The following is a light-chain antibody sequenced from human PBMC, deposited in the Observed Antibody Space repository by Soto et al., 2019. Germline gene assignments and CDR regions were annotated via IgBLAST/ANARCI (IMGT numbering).Light chain of an antibody. Sequence: EILLSQSPGVLSLSPGQRATLTCRASQSVKTSFAWYQQKTGQPPRLLIYDASNRATGIPARFSGSGSGTDFSLTISGLEPEDVAVYFCQQRSNWPPVTFGGGTKVQI. V-gene: IGKV3-11*01. CDR2: DAS. CDR3: QQRSNWPPVT. J-gene: IGKJ4*01. CDR1: QSVKTS.